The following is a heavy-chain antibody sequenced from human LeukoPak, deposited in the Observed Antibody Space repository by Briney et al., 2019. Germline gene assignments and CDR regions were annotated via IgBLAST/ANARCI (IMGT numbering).Heavy chain of an antibody. V-gene: IGHV4-34*01. Sequence: SETLSLTCAVYGGSFSGYFWSWIRQPPGKGLEWIAEINHSGSTNYNPSLKSRLTISVDTSKNQLSLKLNSVTAADTAVYYCAFWTRGGYPFDIWGQGTMVTVSS. CDR3: AFWTRGGYPFDI. CDR2: INHSGST. J-gene: IGHJ3*02. CDR1: GGSFSGYF. D-gene: IGHD3-22*01.